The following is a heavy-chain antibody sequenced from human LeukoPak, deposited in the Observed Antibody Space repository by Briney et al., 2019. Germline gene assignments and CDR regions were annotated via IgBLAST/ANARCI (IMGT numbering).Heavy chain of an antibody. CDR1: GYTFTSYG. CDR2: ISAYNGNT. CDR3: ARPSRWLQYLYFDY. Sequence: ASVKVSCKASGYTFTSYGISWVRQAPGQGLEWMGWISAYNGNTNYAQKFQGRVTITRDTSASTAYMELSSLRSEDTAVYYCARPSRWLQYLYFDYWGQGTLVTVSS. D-gene: IGHD5-24*01. V-gene: IGHV1-18*01. J-gene: IGHJ4*02.